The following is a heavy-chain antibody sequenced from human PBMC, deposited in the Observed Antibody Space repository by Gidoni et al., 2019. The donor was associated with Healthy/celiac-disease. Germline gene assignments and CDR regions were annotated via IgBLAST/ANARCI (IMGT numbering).Heavy chain of an antibody. V-gene: IGHV3-53*01. CDR1: GFTVSSNY. CDR2: IYSGGST. J-gene: IGHJ3*02. D-gene: IGHD3-10*02. CDR3: ARVRPTMSGAFDI. Sequence: GLIQPGGSLRLSCAASGFTVSSNYMSWVRQAPGKGLEWVSVIYSGGSTYYADSVKGRFTISRDNSKNTLYLQMNSLRAEDTAVYYCARVRPTMSGAFDIWGQGTMVTVSS.